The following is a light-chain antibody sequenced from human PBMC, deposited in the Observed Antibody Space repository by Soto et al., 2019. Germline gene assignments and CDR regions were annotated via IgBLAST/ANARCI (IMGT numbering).Light chain of an antibody. CDR3: LQDYNFPRT. V-gene: IGKV1-6*01. J-gene: IGKJ1*01. CDR1: QGIGND. Sequence: IQMTQSPSSLSASVGDRVTITCRASQGIGNDLGWYQQKPGKAPNLLIYDASKLQSGVPSRFSGSGSGTDFTLTISSLQPEDFATYYCLQDYNFPRTFGQGTKVDIK. CDR2: DAS.